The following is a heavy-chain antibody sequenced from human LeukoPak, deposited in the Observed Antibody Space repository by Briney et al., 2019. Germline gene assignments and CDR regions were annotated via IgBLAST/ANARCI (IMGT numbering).Heavy chain of an antibody. CDR1: GFTFSSYA. J-gene: IGHJ5*02. Sequence: GGSLRLSCAASGFTFSSYAVTWVRQAPGKGLEWVSVINNSGAGRYYVDSVKGRFTISRDNSNNTLYLQMNSLRAEDTAVYYCAKVAAAGNWFDPWGQGTLVIVSS. CDR2: INNSGAGR. D-gene: IGHD6-13*01. CDR3: AKVAAAGNWFDP. V-gene: IGHV3-23*01.